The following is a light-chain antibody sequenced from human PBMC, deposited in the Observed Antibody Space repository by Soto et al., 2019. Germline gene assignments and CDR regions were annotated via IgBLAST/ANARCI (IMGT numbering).Light chain of an antibody. CDR2: EVS. V-gene: IGLV2-8*01. J-gene: IGLJ2*01. CDR3: SSFAGSNNWRV. Sequence: QSALTQPPSASGSPGQSVTISCTGTSSDVGGYNYVSWYQQHPGKAPKLMIYEVSKRPSGVPDRFSGSKSGNTASLTVSGLQVEDEADYYCSSFAGSNNWRVFGGVTKLTVL. CDR1: SSDVGGYNY.